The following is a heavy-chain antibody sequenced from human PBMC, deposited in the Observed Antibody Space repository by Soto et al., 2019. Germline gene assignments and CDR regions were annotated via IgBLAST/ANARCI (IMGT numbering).Heavy chain of an antibody. D-gene: IGHD3-10*01. J-gene: IGHJ6*02. CDR3: ARDPTYYYGSGSHGQPYYGMDV. CDR1: GGSISSGGYY. Sequence: SETLSLTYTVSGGSISSGGYYWSWIRQHPGKGLEWIGYIYYSGSTYYNPSLKSRVTISVDTSKNQFSLKLSSVTAADTAVYYCARDPTYYYGSGSHGQPYYGMDVWGQGTTVTVSS. V-gene: IGHV4-31*03. CDR2: IYYSGST.